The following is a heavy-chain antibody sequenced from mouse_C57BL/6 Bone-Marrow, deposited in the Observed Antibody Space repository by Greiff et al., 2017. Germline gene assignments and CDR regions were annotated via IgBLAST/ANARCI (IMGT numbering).Heavy chain of an antibody. CDR2: ISSGGSYT. Sequence: VQLKESGGDLVKPGGSLKLSCAASGFTFSSYGMSWVRQTPDKRLEWVATISSGGSYTYYPDSVKGRFTISRDNAKNTLYLQRSSLKSEDTAMYYCARHEWLLWYFDVWGTGTTVTVSS. CDR1: GFTFSSYG. V-gene: IGHV5-6*01. J-gene: IGHJ1*03. CDR3: ARHEWLLWYFDV. D-gene: IGHD2-3*01.